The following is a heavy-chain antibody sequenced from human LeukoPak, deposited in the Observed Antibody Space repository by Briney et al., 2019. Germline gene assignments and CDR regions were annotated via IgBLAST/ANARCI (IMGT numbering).Heavy chain of an antibody. D-gene: IGHD2-15*01. V-gene: IGHV3-73*01. Sequence: PGGSLRLACAASGRGVAGSAVHWVRQTSGRGLERIGCVRSRDKNYATIYGASARGRFTISRDDSRNTASLQMNSLNTEDTAVYYCIGHIAYVAPDSWGQGTLVTVSS. J-gene: IGHJ4*02. CDR2: VRSRDKNYAT. CDR1: GRGVAGSA. CDR3: IGHIAYVAPDS.